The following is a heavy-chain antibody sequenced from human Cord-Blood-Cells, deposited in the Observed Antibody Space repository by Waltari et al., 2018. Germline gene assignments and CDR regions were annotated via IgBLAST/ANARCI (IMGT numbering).Heavy chain of an antibody. CDR3: ARDPGGNYGDY. CDR2: IWYDGSNK. D-gene: IGHD1-7*01. V-gene: IGHV3-33*01. Sequence: QVKLVESGGGVVKTGWSMRLRCTARGCPSRSYGLHWGRQAPGKGLEWVAVIWYDGSNKYYADSVKGRFTISRDNSKNTLYLQMNSLRAEDTAVYYCARDPGGNYGDYWGQGTLVTVSS. J-gene: IGHJ4*02. CDR1: GCPSRSYG.